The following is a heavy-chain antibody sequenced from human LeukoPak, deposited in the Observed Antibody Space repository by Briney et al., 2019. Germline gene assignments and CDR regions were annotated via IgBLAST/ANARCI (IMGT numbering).Heavy chain of an antibody. J-gene: IGHJ4*02. D-gene: IGHD4-17*01. CDR3: AKSVRGDYIGSDDY. CDR1: GFIFSSYA. CDR2: ISGSGGST. Sequence: GGSLRLSCAASGFIFSSYAMSWDRQAPGKGLEWVSAISGSGGSTYYADSVKGRFTISRVNSKNTLYLQMNSLGAEDTAVYFCAKSVRGDYIGSDDYWGQGTLVTVSS. V-gene: IGHV3-23*01.